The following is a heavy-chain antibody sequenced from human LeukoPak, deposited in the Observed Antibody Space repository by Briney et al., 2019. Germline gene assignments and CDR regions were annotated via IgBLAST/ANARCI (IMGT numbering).Heavy chain of an antibody. Sequence: PSETLSLTCTVSGCSISSYYWSWIRQPPGKGLEWIGYIYYSGSTNYNPSLKSRVTISVDTSNNQFSLKLSSVTAADTAVYYCARYWDRRTGGGPDAFDIWGQGTMVTVSP. CDR3: ARYWDRRTGGGPDAFDI. J-gene: IGHJ3*02. CDR1: GCSISSYY. CDR2: IYYSGST. D-gene: IGHD7-27*01. V-gene: IGHV4-59*01.